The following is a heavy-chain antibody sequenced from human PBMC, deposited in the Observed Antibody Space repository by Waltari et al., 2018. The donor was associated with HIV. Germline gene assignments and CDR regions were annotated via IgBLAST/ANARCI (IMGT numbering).Heavy chain of an antibody. CDR2: NTRDAIT. Sequence: QVQLQQWGVGLLKPSETLSLTCSWYGEAFSGDYWSWIRQPPGKGLEWIGENTRDAITTYSPSFKSRVTISVYTSKNQFSLKLGSVTAADTAVYYCARVDAYPGDYYYGMDVWGQGTTVTVSS. CDR3: ARVDAYPGDYYYGMDV. J-gene: IGHJ6*02. V-gene: IGHV4-34*02. D-gene: IGHD2-2*02. CDR1: GEAFSGDY.